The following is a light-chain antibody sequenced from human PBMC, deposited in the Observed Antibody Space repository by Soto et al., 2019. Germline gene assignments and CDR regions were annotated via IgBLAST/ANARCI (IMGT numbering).Light chain of an antibody. CDR3: QQYHNWPPQYT. V-gene: IGKV3-15*01. CDR1: QTISSN. J-gene: IGKJ2*01. Sequence: EIVMTQSPATLSVSPGARVTLSCRASQTISSNLAWYQQKPGQAPRLLIHGASSRASGVPDRFRGSGSGTDFTLTISSLQSEDFAVYDCQQYHNWPPQYTFSQGTKLQIK. CDR2: GAS.